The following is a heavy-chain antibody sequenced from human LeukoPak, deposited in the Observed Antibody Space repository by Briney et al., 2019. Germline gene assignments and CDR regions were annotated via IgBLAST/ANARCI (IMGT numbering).Heavy chain of an antibody. Sequence: PGASLRLSCAASGFTFSSYAMSWVRQAPGKGLEWVSVISGSGGSTYYADSVKGRFTVSRDNSKNTLYLQMNSVRAEDTALYYCAKRYCNSPSCYIDYWGQGTLVTVSS. V-gene: IGHV3-23*01. CDR3: AKRYCNSPSCYIDY. D-gene: IGHD2-2*02. CDR1: GFTFSSYA. CDR2: ISGSGGST. J-gene: IGHJ4*02.